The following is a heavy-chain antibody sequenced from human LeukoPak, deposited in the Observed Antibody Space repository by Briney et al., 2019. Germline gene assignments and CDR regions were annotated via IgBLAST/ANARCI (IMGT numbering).Heavy chain of an antibody. Sequence: PSETLSLTCTVSGGSISSSSYYWGWIRQPPGKGLEWIGSIYYSGSTYYNPSLKSRVTISVDTSKNQFSLELSSVTAADTAVYYCARQIQLWLPIYFDYWGQGTLVTVSS. V-gene: IGHV4-39*01. D-gene: IGHD5-18*01. CDR2: IYYSGST. CDR1: GGSISSSSYY. CDR3: ARQIQLWLPIYFDY. J-gene: IGHJ4*02.